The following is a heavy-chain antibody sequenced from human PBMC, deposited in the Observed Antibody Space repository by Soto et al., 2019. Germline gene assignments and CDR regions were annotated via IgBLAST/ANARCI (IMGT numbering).Heavy chain of an antibody. Sequence: QLQLQESGPGLVKPSETLSLTCTVSGGSISSTDHYWGWIRQSPGKGLEWIGCVFYTGTTYYNPSLKSRVTISLDSSNSQFSLTLRSVTAADTAVYYCARQVTYDTLAPPCLLDYWGQGSLVIVSS. V-gene: IGHV4-39*01. CDR3: ARQVTYDTLAPPCLLDY. CDR2: VFYTGTT. CDR1: GGSISSTDHY. J-gene: IGHJ4*02. D-gene: IGHD3-9*01.